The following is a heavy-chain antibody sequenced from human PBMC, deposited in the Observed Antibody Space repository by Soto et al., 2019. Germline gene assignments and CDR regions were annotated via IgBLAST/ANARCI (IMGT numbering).Heavy chain of an antibody. CDR3: ARGIAVAGDAFDI. CDR2: IIPILGTA. V-gene: IGHV1-69*08. J-gene: IGHJ3*02. Sequence: GASVKVSCKASGGTFSSYTISWVRQAPGQGLEWMGRIIPILGTANYAQKFQGRVTITADESTSTAYMELSSLRSEDTAVYYCARGIAVAGDAFDIWGQGTMVTVSS. CDR1: GGTFSSYT. D-gene: IGHD6-19*01.